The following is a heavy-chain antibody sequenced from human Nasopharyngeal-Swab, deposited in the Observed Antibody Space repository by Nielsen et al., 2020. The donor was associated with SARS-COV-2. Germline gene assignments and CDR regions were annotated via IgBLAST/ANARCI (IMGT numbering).Heavy chain of an antibody. CDR2: ISGSGGNT. V-gene: IGHV3-23*01. CDR1: GFTFSSYA. CDR3: AKGWQWLVRDAFDI. D-gene: IGHD6-19*01. Sequence: GESLKISCAASGFTFSSYAMSWVRQAPGKGLEWVSAISGSGGNTYYADSVKGRFTISRDNSKNTLYLQMNSLRAEDTAVYYCAKGWQWLVRDAFDIWGQGTMVTVSS. J-gene: IGHJ3*02.